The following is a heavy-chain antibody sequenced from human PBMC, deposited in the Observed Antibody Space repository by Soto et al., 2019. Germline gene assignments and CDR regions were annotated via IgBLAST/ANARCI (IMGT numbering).Heavy chain of an antibody. CDR2: IRSEANGGTT. CDR1: GFTFADYT. D-gene: IGHD1-26*01. Sequence: GGSLRLSCTGSGFTFADYTMSWVRQAPGKGLEWVGLIRSEANGGTTHYAASVHGGFIISRDDSRGIAFLQMNNLKSEDTAVYYGTRVGIFDYRGQGTLATASS. J-gene: IGHJ4*02. CDR3: TRVGIFDY. V-gene: IGHV3-49*04.